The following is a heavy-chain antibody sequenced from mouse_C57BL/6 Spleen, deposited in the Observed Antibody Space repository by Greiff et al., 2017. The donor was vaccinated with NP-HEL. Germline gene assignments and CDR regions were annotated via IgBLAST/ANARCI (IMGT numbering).Heavy chain of an antibody. V-gene: IGHV14-4*01. CDR2: IDPENGDT. J-gene: IGHJ2*01. CDR1: GFNIKDDY. D-gene: IGHD4-1*01. CDR3: TRLAFDY. Sequence: VQLQQSGAELVRPGASVKLSCTASGFNIKDDYMPWVKQRPEQGLEWIGWIDPENGDTESASKFQGKATITADTSSSTASLQLSSLTSEGTAVYYCTRLAFDYWGQGTPLTVSS.